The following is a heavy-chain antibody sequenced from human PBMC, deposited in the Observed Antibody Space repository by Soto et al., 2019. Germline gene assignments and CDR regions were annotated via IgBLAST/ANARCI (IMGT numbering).Heavy chain of an antibody. V-gene: IGHV1-58*01. CDR3: AADFLVLYGMDV. CDR1: GFTFTSSA. Sequence: SVKVSCKASGFTFTSSAVQWVRQARGQRLEWIGWIVVGSGNTNYAQKFQERVTITRDMSTSTAYMELSSLRSEDTAVYYCAADFLVLYGMDVWGQGTTVTVS. J-gene: IGHJ6*02. D-gene: IGHD3-10*01. CDR2: IVVGSGNT.